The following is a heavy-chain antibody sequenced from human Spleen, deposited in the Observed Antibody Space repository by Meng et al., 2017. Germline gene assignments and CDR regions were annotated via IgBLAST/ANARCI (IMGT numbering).Heavy chain of an antibody. Sequence: ASVKVSCKASGYTFTGYYMHWVRQAPGQGLEWMGWINPNSGGTNYAQKFQGRVTMTRDTSISTAYMELSRLTSDDTAVYYCVRVDRSGWLRFDYWGQGTLVTVSS. J-gene: IGHJ4*02. CDR3: VRVDRSGWLRFDY. CDR2: INPNSGGT. D-gene: IGHD6-19*01. CDR1: GYTFTGYY. V-gene: IGHV1-2*02.